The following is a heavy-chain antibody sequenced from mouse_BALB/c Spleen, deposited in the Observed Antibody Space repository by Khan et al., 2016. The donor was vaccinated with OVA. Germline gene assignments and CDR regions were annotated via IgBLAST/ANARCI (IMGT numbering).Heavy chain of an antibody. CDR3: TRWRYDYGEVAWFGY. D-gene: IGHD2-4*01. Sequence: VQLQESAAELARPGASVKMSCKASGYTFTSYTMHWVKQRPGQGLEWIGYINPSSEYTEYNQKFKDKTTLTADKSSSTAYMQLSSLTSEDSAVDYCTRWRYDYGEVAWFGYWGQGTLVTVSA. V-gene: IGHV1-4*02. CDR2: INPSSEYT. J-gene: IGHJ3*01. CDR1: GYTFTSYT.